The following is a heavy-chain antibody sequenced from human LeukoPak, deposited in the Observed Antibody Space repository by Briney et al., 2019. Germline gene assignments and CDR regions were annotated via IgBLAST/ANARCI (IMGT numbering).Heavy chain of an antibody. V-gene: IGHV3-48*01. D-gene: IGHD3-10*01. J-gene: IGHJ5*02. CDR3: ARSNYYDSGSSVDWLDP. CDR1: GFTVGSNY. CDR2: ISSGSSII. Sequence: GGSLRLSCAGSGFTVGSNYMNWVRQAPGKGLEWVSYISSGSSIIYYADSVKGRFTISRDNAKNSLYLQMNSLRAEDTAVYYCARSNYYDSGSSVDWLDPWGQGTLVTVSS.